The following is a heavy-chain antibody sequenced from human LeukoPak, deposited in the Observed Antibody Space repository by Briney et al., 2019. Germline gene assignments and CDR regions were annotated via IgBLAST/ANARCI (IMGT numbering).Heavy chain of an antibody. V-gene: IGHV3-23*01. Sequence: GGSLRLSCAASGFTFSSYAMSWVRQAPGKGLEWVSAISGSGGSTYYADSVKGRFTISRDNSKNTLYLQMNSLRAEDTAVYYCAKVLDYYDSSGYYVFDYWGQGTLVTVSS. J-gene: IGHJ4*02. CDR1: GFTFSSYA. CDR3: AKVLDYYDSSGYYVFDY. D-gene: IGHD3-22*01. CDR2: ISGSGGST.